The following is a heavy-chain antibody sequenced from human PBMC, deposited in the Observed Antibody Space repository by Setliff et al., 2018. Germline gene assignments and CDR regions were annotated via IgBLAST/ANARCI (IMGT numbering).Heavy chain of an antibody. CDR2: VYYSGSL. V-gene: IGHV4-59*12. Sequence: PSETLSLTCSVSGGSISRYFWSWIRQTPGKGLEWIGYVYYSGSLNYNPSLKSRVSISVDTSKNQFSLKLSSVTAADTAVYYCARIHLLLWFGELLSGWFDPWGQGTLVTVSS. J-gene: IGHJ5*02. CDR1: GGSISRYF. CDR3: ARIHLLLWFGELLSGWFDP. D-gene: IGHD3-10*01.